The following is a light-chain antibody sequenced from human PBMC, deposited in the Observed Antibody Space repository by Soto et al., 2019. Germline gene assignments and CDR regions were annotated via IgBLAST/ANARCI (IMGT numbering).Light chain of an antibody. CDR1: SSDVGSYNL. CDR3: CSYARSSTPGV. CDR2: DVT. Sequence: QSVLTQPASVSGSPGQSITISCTGTSSDVGSYNLVSWYQQHPGKAPTLMIYDVTNRPSGVSDRFSGSKSGNTASLTISGLQAEDEADYYCCSYARSSTPGVFRTGTKVTVL. J-gene: IGLJ1*01. V-gene: IGLV2-23*02.